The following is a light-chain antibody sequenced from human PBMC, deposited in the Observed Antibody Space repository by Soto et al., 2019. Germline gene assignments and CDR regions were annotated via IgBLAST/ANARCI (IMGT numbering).Light chain of an antibody. Sequence: QSALTQPASVSGSPGQSITNSCTGTISDSGDYNYVSWYQQHPGKAPKLMIYDVSNRPSGVSNRFSGSKSGYTASLTISGLQPEDEADYYCSSYRSSSPLVVFGGGTKLTVL. V-gene: IGLV2-14*03. CDR3: SSYRSSSPLVV. CDR1: ISDSGDYNY. CDR2: DVS. J-gene: IGLJ2*01.